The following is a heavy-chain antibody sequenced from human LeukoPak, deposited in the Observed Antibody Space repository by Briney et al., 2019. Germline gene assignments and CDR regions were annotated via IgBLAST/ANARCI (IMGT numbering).Heavy chain of an antibody. CDR2: IGKNGGNP. CDR3: TRDPGTVAIDY. D-gene: IGHD6-19*01. Sequence: GGSLRLSCAASGFTFDDYAMSWVRQAPGKGLEWVSGIGKNGGNPGYADSVKGRFTISRDNAKNSLYLQMNSLRAEDTALFFCTRDPGTVAIDYWGQGTLVIVSS. V-gene: IGHV3-20*04. CDR1: GFTFDDYA. J-gene: IGHJ4*02.